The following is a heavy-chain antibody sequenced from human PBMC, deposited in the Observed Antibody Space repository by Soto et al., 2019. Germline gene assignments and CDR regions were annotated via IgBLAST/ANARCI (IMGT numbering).Heavy chain of an antibody. Sequence: SETLSLTCAVSGGSISSGGYFWSWIRQPPGKGLEWIGYIHHSGSTYYNPSLKSRVTISVDTSKNQFSLKLSSVTAADTAVYYCARVVYGNSKRFLARWFDPWGQGTLVTVSS. J-gene: IGHJ5*02. CDR3: ARVVYGNSKRFLARWFDP. V-gene: IGHV4-30-2*05. CDR1: GGSISSGGYF. D-gene: IGHD3-3*01. CDR2: IHHSGST.